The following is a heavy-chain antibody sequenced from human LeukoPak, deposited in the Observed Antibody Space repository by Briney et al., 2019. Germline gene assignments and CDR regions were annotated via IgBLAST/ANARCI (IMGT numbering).Heavy chain of an antibody. V-gene: IGHV3-48*04. J-gene: IGHJ4*02. D-gene: IGHD1-7*01. CDR1: GFTFSSHS. CDR3: TRGVTGTTFRPDY. Sequence: GGSLRLSCAASGFTFSSHSMNWVRQAPGKGLEWVSYITSSSTIYYADSVKGRFTISRDNAKNSLYLQMNSLRAEDTAVYYCTRGVTGTTFRPDYWGQGTLVTVSS. CDR2: ITSSSTI.